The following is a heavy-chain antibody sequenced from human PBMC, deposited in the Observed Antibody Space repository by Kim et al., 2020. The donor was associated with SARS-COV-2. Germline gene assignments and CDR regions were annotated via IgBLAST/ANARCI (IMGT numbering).Heavy chain of an antibody. CDR3: AKGVGATRFGLGLLES. V-gene: IGHV3-23*01. J-gene: IGHJ6*02. CDR1: GFTFSSYA. Sequence: GGSLRLSCAASGFTFSSYAMSWVRQAPGKGLEWVSAISGSGGSTYYADSVKGRFTISRDNSKNTLYLQMNSLRAEDTAVYYCAKGVGATRFGLGLLESWGQGTTVTVSS. D-gene: IGHD1-26*01. CDR2: ISGSGGST.